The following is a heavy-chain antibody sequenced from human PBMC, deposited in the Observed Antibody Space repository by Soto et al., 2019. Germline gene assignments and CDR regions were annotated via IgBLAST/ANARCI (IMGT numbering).Heavy chain of an antibody. CDR3: AKDRDAGVVVVIHTAFDC. J-gene: IGHJ4*02. CDR2: ISGSGGST. D-gene: IGHD3-22*01. V-gene: IGHV3-23*01. CDR1: GFTFSSYA. Sequence: EVQLLESGGGLVQPGGSLRLSCAASGFTFSSYAMSWVRQAPGKGLEWVSAISGSGGSTYYADSVKGRFTISRDNSKNTLYLQMNSLRAEDTAVYYCAKDRDAGVVVVIHTAFDCWGQGTLVTVSS.